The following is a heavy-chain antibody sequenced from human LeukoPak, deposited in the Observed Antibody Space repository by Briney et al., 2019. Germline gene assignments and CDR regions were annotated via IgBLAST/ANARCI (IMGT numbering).Heavy chain of an antibody. Sequence: GGSLRLSCAASGFTFSSYAMSWVRQAPGKGLEWVSTVNGGGVNTHYADSVGGRFTISRDNSKNTLFLQMNSLRDEDTAVYYCAKDLYSNYGPADYWGQGNLVTVSS. V-gene: IGHV3-23*01. D-gene: IGHD4-11*01. J-gene: IGHJ4*02. CDR2: VNGGGVNT. CDR3: AKDLYSNYGPADY. CDR1: GFTFSSYA.